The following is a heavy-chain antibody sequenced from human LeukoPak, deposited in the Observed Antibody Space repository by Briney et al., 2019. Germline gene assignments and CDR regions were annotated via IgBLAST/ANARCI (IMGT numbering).Heavy chain of an antibody. CDR1: GFTSDDYG. Sequence: QPGGSLRLSCAASGFTSDDYGMSWVRQAPGKGLEWVSGINWNGGSTGYADSVKGRFTISRDNAKNSLYLQMNSLRAEDTALYYCARVAGDMVRGVIRRNWFDPWGQGTLVTVSS. CDR3: ARVAGDMVRGVIRRNWFDP. D-gene: IGHD3-10*01. CDR2: INWNGGST. V-gene: IGHV3-20*04. J-gene: IGHJ5*02.